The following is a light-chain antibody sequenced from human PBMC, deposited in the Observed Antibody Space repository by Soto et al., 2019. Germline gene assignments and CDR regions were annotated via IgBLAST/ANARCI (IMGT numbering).Light chain of an antibody. CDR3: CSYAGDYTWV. J-gene: IGLJ3*02. Sequence: QSALTQPRSVSGSPGQSVTVSCTGTHSDVGAYNYVSWYQQYPGKAPKLMIYDVTKRPSGVPDRFSGSKSDNTASLTISGLQAEDEADYYCCSYAGDYTWVFGGGTKVTVL. CDR2: DVT. CDR1: HSDVGAYNY. V-gene: IGLV2-11*01.